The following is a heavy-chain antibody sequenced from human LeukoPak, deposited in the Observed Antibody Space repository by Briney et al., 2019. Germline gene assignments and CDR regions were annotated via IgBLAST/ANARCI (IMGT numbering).Heavy chain of an antibody. CDR1: GYSISSGYY. CDR3: ARSSEGRYYYDSSGYSYYYYYMGV. V-gene: IGHV4-38-2*02. D-gene: IGHD3-22*01. Sequence: PSETLSLTCTVSGYSISSGYYWGWIRQPPGKGLEWIGSIYHSGSTYYNPSLKSRVTISVDTSKNQFSLKLNSVTAADTAVYYCARSSEGRYYYDSSGYSYYYYYMGVWGKGTTVTISS. CDR2: IYHSGST. J-gene: IGHJ6*03.